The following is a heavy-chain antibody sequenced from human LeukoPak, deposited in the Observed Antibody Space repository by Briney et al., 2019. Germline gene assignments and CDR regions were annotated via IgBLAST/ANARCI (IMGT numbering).Heavy chain of an antibody. D-gene: IGHD3-9*01. CDR3: ARDRVYDILTGYPSFDY. CDR1: GGTFSSYA. CDR2: INPSGGST. J-gene: IGHJ4*02. V-gene: IGHV1-46*01. Sequence: ASVKVSCRASGGTFSSYAISWVRQAPGQGLEWMGIINPSGGSTSYAQKFQGRVTMTRDTSTSTVYMELSSLRSEDTAVYYCARDRVYDILTGYPSFDYWGQGTLVTVSS.